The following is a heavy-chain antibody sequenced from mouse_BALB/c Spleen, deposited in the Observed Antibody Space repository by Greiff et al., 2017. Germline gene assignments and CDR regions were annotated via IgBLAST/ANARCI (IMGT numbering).Heavy chain of an antibody. CDR1: GFTFSDYY. J-gene: IGHJ4*01. CDR3: AREGLDYAMDY. V-gene: IGHV5-4*02. Sequence: DVQLVESGGGLVKPGGSLKLSCAASGFTFSDYYMYWVRQTPEKRLEWVATISDGGSYTYYPDSVKGRFTISRDNAKNNLYLQMSSLKSEDTAMYYCAREGLDYAMDYWGQGTSVTVSS. CDR2: ISDGGSYT.